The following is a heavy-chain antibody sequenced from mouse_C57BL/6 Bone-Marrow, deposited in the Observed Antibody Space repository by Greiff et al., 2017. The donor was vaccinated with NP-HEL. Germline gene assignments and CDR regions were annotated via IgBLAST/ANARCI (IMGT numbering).Heavy chain of an antibody. Sequence: EVMLVESGGGLVKPGGSLKLSCAASGFTFSDYGMHWVRQAPEKGLEWVAYISSGSSTTYYADTVKGRFTISRANAKNTLFLQMTSLRSEDTAMYYCASHYGSSGYFDVWGTGTTVTVSS. D-gene: IGHD1-1*01. CDR1: GFTFSDYG. J-gene: IGHJ1*03. CDR2: ISSGSSTT. V-gene: IGHV5-17*01. CDR3: ASHYGSSGYFDV.